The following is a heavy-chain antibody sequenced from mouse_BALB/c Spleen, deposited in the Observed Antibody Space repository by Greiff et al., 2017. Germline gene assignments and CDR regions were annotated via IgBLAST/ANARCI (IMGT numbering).Heavy chain of an antibody. V-gene: IGHV5-17*02. D-gene: IGHD2-10*02. Sequence: EVQGVESGGGLVQPGGSRKLSCAASGFTFSSFGMHWVRQAPEKGLEWVAYISSGSSTIYYADTVKGRFTISRDNPKNTLFLQMTSLRSEDTAMYYCARSYGNYIYAMDYWGQGTSVTVSS. J-gene: IGHJ4*01. CDR1: GFTFSSFG. CDR3: ARSYGNYIYAMDY. CDR2: ISSGSSTI.